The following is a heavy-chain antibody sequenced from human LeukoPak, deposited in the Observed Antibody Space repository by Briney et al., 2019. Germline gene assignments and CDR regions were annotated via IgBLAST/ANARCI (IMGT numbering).Heavy chain of an antibody. D-gene: IGHD3-10*01. CDR1: GFTFSSYA. Sequence: PGGSLRLSCAASGFTFSSYAMSWVRQAPGKGLEWVSAISDSGGSTYYADSVKGRFTISRDNSKNTLYLQMNSLRAEDTAVYYCAKFGRGGLALGAFDIWGQGTMVTVSS. V-gene: IGHV3-23*01. CDR3: AKFGRGGLALGAFDI. J-gene: IGHJ3*02. CDR2: ISDSGGST.